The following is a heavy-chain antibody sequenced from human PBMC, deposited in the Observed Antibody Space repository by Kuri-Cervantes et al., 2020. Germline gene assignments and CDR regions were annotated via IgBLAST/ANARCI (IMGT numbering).Heavy chain of an antibody. V-gene: IGHV1-18*01. CDR3: ARHLPDSSGYFLSINY. J-gene: IGHJ4*02. CDR2: ISAYNGNT. Sequence: ASVKVSCKASGYTFTSYGISWVRQAPGQGLEWMGWISAYNGNTNYAQKLQGRVTMTTYTSTSTAYMELRSLRSDGTAVYYCARHLPDSSGYFLSINYWGQGTLVTVSS. CDR1: GYTFTSYG. D-gene: IGHD3-22*01.